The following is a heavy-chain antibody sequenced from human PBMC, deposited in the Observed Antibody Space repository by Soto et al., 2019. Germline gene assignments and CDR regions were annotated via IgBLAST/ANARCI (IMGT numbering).Heavy chain of an antibody. J-gene: IGHJ4*02. CDR2: ISSSSSYI. V-gene: IGHV3-21*01. CDR1: GFTFSSYS. D-gene: IGHD2-15*01. Sequence: GGSLRLSCAASGFTFSSYSMNWVRQAPGKGLEWVSSISSSSSYIYYADSVKGRFTISRDNSKNTLYLQMNSLRAEDTAVYYCARAGNLVVVAAITEYFDYWGQGTLVTVSS. CDR3: ARAGNLVVVAAITEYFDY.